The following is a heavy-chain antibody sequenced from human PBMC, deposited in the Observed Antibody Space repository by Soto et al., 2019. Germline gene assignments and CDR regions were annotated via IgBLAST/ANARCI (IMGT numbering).Heavy chain of an antibody. Sequence: GGSLRLCCAASGFTFSSYAMHWVRQAPGKGLEWVAVISYDGSNKYYADSVKGRFTISRDNSKNTLYLQMNSLRAEDTAVYYCARESAMVIDYWGQGTLVTVSS. CDR2: ISYDGSNK. V-gene: IGHV3-30-3*01. D-gene: IGHD5-18*01. J-gene: IGHJ4*02. CDR3: ARESAMVIDY. CDR1: GFTFSSYA.